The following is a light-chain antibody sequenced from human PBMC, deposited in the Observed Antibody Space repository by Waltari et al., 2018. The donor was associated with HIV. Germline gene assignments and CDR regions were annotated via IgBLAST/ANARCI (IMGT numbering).Light chain of an antibody. CDR3: QQRSNWPPEFT. CDR2: DAS. V-gene: IGKV3-11*01. J-gene: IGKJ3*01. Sequence: DTVLTQYPATLSLSPGERATLSCRASQSVSDHLAWYQQKPGQAPRLLIYDASNRATGVPARVSGSRSGTDFTLTNSRLDPEDFAVYYCQQRSNWPPEFTFGPGTKVDIK. CDR1: QSVSDH.